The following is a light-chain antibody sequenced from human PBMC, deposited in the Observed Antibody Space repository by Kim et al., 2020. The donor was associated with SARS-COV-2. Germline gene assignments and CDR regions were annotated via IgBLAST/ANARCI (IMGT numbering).Light chain of an antibody. V-gene: IGLV1-40*01. CDR3: QSYDSSLSGYV. CDR2: GDN. CDR1: TSNIGSVYD. Sequence: HRVTIACTGSTSNIGSVYDVHWYQHLPRTAPKLLMYGDNNRPSGVPDRFSGSKSGTSASLAITGLQAEDEADYYCQSYDSSLSGYVFGTGTKVTVL. J-gene: IGLJ1*01.